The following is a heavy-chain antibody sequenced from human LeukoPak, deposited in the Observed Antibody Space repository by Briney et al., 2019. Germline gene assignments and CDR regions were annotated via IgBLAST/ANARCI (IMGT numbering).Heavy chain of an antibody. V-gene: IGHV3-74*03. J-gene: IGHJ6*03. Sequence: GGSLRLSCACSGFSFSHYWMYWVRQAPGKGLVLVSRIKTDQSDTTYADPVRGRFTISRDNAKNTLYLQMDSLRAEDTAVYYCARVDDYNNPWLYHYRDVWGKGTTVIVSS. CDR1: GFSFSHYW. CDR3: ARVDDYNNPWLYHYRDV. CDR2: IKTDQSDT. D-gene: IGHD4-11*01.